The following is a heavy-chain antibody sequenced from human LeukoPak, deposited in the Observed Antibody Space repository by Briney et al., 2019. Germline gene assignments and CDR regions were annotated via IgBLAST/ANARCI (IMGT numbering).Heavy chain of an antibody. CDR2: IYYSGST. J-gene: IGHJ4*02. CDR3: ASRGGSSSGYYYDNSLLFDH. CDR1: GGSISSSSYY. Sequence: PSETLSLTCTVSGGSISSSSYYWGWIRQPPGKGLEWIGSIYYSGSTYYNPSLKSRVTISVDTSKNQFSLKLSSVTAADTAVYYCASRGGSSSGYYYDNSLLFDHWGQGTLVTVSS. D-gene: IGHD3-22*01. V-gene: IGHV4-39*01.